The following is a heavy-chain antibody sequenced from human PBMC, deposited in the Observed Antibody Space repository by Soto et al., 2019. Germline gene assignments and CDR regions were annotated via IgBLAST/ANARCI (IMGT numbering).Heavy chain of an antibody. CDR2: ISSSSSYT. Sequence: QVQLVESGGGLVKPGGSLRLSCAASGFTFSDYYMSWIRQAPGKGLEWVSYISSSSSYTNYADSVKGRFTISRDNAKNSLYLQMNSLRAEDTAVYYCARDLGYCSGGSCPNYGMDVWGQGTTVTVSS. V-gene: IGHV3-11*05. D-gene: IGHD2-15*01. CDR1: GFTFSDYY. CDR3: ARDLGYCSGGSCPNYGMDV. J-gene: IGHJ6*02.